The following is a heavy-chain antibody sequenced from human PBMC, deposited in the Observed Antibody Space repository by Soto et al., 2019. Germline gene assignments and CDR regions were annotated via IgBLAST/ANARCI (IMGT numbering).Heavy chain of an antibody. V-gene: IGHV1-69*01. J-gene: IGHJ4*02. Sequence: QVQLVQSGAEVKKPGSSVKVSCKASGGTFSSYAISWVRQAPGQGLEWMGGIIPIFGTANYAQKFQGRVTITADESTSTAYMELSSLRSEDTAVYYCALATYYDFWSGDRPPLWVDYWGQGTLVTVSS. CDR3: ALATYYDFWSGDRPPLWVDY. CDR2: IIPIFGTA. D-gene: IGHD3-3*01. CDR1: GGTFSSYA.